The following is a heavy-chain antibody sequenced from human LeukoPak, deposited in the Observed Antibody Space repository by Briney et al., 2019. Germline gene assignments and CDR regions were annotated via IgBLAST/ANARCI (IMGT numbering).Heavy chain of an antibody. D-gene: IGHD3-16*01. J-gene: IGHJ3*02. V-gene: IGHV3-30*18. CDR2: ISYDGSSK. CDR1: GFTFSRYG. Sequence: GGSLRLSCAASGFTFSRYGMHWVRQAPGKGVEWVAVISYDGSSKYYADSVKGRFTISRDNSKNTLYLQMNSLRAEDTAVYYCSNERLGGNVAFDIWGQGTMVTVSS. CDR3: SNERLGGNVAFDI.